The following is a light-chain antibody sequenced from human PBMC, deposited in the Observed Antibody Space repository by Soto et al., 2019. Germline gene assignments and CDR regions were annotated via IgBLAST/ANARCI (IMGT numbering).Light chain of an antibody. J-gene: IGKJ3*01. V-gene: IGKV1-39*01. CDR1: QTISSY. Sequence: DIQMTQSPSSLSASVGDRVTITCRSGQTISSYLNWYQQKPGKVASLLIHDASTLHSGVTSRFSGSGSGTKVTLSITNLQPEDFATYYCQQTFINPFSFGPGTRVDVK. CDR3: QQTFINPFS. CDR2: DAS.